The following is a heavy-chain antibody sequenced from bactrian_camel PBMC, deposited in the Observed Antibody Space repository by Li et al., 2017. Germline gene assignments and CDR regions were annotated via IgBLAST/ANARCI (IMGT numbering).Heavy chain of an antibody. J-gene: IGHJ4*01. Sequence: HVQLVESGGGLVQPGGSLRLSCAASGFSFGTYWMSWVRQAPGKGLEWVATIASGGGGTTAYRDSVKGRFSISKDNARNWLDLQMDSLEPGDTARYYCAADRRRHGPPSLRPGDYSVWGQGTQVTVS. CDR2: IASGGGGTT. V-gene: IGHV3S1*01. D-gene: IGHD2*01. CDR3: AADRRRHGPPSLRPGDYSV. CDR1: GFSFGTYW.